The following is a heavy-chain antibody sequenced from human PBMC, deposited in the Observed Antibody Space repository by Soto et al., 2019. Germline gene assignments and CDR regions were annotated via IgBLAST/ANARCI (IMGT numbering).Heavy chain of an antibody. CDR2: VHYTGTT. CDR1: GCSITTATYY. D-gene: IGHD3-16*01. V-gene: IGHV4-39*01. CDR3: APLRAYSYFDY. Sequence: QLQLQGSGPGLVKPSETLSLTCTVSGCSITTATYYWGWIRQPPGKGLEWIGNVHYTGTTYYKPSLKSRVTISVDTSKNQFSLQLSSVTAADTAVYYCAPLRAYSYFDYWGQGTLVTVSS. J-gene: IGHJ4*02.